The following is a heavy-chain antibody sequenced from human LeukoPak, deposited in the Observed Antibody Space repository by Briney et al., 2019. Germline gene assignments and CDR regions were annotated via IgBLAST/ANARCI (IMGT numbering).Heavy chain of an antibody. D-gene: IGHD3-22*01. CDR2: ISAYNGNT. J-gene: IGHJ5*02. Sequence: ASVKVSCKASGYTFINYDINWVRQAPGQGLEWMGWISAYNGNTNYAQKLQGRVTMTTDTSTSTAYMELRSLRSDDTAVYYCARFFYTPYYYDSSGLNWFDPWGQGTLVTVSS. V-gene: IGHV1-18*01. CDR1: GYTFINYD. CDR3: ARFFYTPYYYDSSGLNWFDP.